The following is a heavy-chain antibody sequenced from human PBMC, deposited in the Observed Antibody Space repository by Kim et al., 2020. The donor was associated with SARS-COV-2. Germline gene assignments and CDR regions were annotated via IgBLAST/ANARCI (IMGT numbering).Heavy chain of an antibody. CDR3: ARGDYYYGMDV. J-gene: IGHJ6*02. CDR2: IYYSGST. V-gene: IGHV4-39*01. Sequence: SETLSLTCTVSGGSISSSSYYWGWIRQPPGKGLEWIGSIYYSGSTYYNPSLKSRVTISVDTSKNQFSLKLSSVTAADTAVYYCARGDYYYGMDVWGQGTTVTVSS. CDR1: GGSISSSSYY.